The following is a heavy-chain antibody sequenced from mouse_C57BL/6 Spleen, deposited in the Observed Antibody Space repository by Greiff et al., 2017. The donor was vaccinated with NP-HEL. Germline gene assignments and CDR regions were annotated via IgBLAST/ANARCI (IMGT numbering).Heavy chain of an antibody. CDR2: IYPGSGNT. V-gene: IGHV1-76*01. CDR3: ARDGTFDY. CDR1: GYTFTDYY. Sequence: QVQLQQSGAELVRPGASVKLSCKASGYTFTDYYINWVKQRPGQGLEWISRIYPGSGNTYYNEKFKGKATLTAEKSSSTAYMQLSSLTSEDSAVYFCARDGTFDYWGQGTTLTVSS. J-gene: IGHJ2*01. D-gene: IGHD2-1*01.